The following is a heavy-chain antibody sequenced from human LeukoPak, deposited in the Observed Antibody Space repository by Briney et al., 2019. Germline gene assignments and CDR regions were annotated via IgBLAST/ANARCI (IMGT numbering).Heavy chain of an antibody. CDR3: AKEEKRWLQFYNEYFQH. V-gene: IGHV3-23*01. Sequence: GGSLRLSCAASGFTFSSYAMSWVRQAPGKGLEWVSAISGSGGSTYYADSVKGRFTISRDNSKNTLYLQMNSLRAEDTAVYYCAKEEKRWLQFYNEYFQHWGQGTLVTVSS. CDR1: GFTFSSYA. J-gene: IGHJ1*01. D-gene: IGHD5-24*01. CDR2: ISGSGGST.